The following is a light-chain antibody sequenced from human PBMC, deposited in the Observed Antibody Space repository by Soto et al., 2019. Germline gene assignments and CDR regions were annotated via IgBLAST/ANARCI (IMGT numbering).Light chain of an antibody. J-gene: IGLJ3*02. Sequence: QAVVTQEPSFSVSPGGTVTLTCGLSSGSVSTSYYPSWYQQTPGQAPRTLIYSTNTRSSGVPDRFSGSILGNKAALTITGAQADDEYDYYCVLYMGSGICVFGGGTKLTVL. V-gene: IGLV8-61*01. CDR2: STN. CDR3: VLYMGSGICV. CDR1: SGSVSTSYY.